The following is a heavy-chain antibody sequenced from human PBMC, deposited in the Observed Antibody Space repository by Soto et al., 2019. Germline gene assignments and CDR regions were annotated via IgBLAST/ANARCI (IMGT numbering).Heavy chain of an antibody. CDR1: GSTFTRNG. CDR2: ISPKSGNI. CDR3: VKDRDSNSWPSRDV. V-gene: IGHV1-18*01. Sequence: GASVKVSCKTSGSTFTRNGISWVRQAPGQGLEWMGWISPKSGNIKYAQKLQGRVIMTTDTSTSTAYMELRSLRSDDTAVYYCVKDRDSNSWPSRDVWGPGTTVTVSS. D-gene: IGHD3-22*01. J-gene: IGHJ6*02.